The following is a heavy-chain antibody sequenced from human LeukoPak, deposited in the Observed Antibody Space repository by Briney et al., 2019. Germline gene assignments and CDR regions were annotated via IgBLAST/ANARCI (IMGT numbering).Heavy chain of an antibody. CDR2: IKQDGSEK. D-gene: IGHD1-26*01. Sequence: GGSLRLSCAASGFTFSSYWMSWVRQAPGKGLEWVANIKQDGSEKYYVDSVKGRFTISRDNDKNSLFLQMTSLRAEDTAVYYCATPDRGAFDIWGQGTMVTVSS. V-gene: IGHV3-7*01. CDR3: ATPDRGAFDI. CDR1: GFTFSSYW. J-gene: IGHJ3*02.